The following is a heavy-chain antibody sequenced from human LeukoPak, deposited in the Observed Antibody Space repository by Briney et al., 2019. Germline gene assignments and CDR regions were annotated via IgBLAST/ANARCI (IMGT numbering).Heavy chain of an antibody. CDR3: ARGENFWSGYYTSWFDP. CDR2: INWNGGST. V-gene: IGHV3-20*04. Sequence: GGSLRLSCAASGFTFDDYGMSWVRQAPGKGLEWVSGINWNGGSTGYADSVKGRFTISRDNAKNSLYPQMNSLRAEDTALYYCARGENFWSGYYTSWFDPWGQGTLVTVSS. D-gene: IGHD3-3*01. CDR1: GFTFDDYG. J-gene: IGHJ5*02.